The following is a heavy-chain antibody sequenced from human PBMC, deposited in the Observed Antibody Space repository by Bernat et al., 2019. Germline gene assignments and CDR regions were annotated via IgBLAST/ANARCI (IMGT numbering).Heavy chain of an antibody. Sequence: QVQLVESGGGLVKPGGSLRLSCAASGFTFSDYYMSWIRQAPGKGLDWVSYMSSSSSYTNYADSGKGRFTISRDNAKNSLYLQRNSLRAEDTAVYSCARCTSTSAPYIDVWGKGTPVTVSS. CDR3: ARCTSTSAPYIDV. V-gene: IGHV3-11*05. CDR2: MSSSSSYT. CDR1: GFTFSDYY. J-gene: IGHJ6*03.